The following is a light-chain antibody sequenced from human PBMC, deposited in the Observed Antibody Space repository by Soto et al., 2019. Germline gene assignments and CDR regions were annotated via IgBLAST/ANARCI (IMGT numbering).Light chain of an antibody. V-gene: IGKV1-9*01. J-gene: IGKJ3*01. CDR1: QGIANF. CDR3: QQLNSFPIP. CDR2: VAS. Sequence: IQLTQSPSSLSASVGDRVTISCRASQGIANFLAWYQQKPGKAPKLLIYVASTLQSGVPSRFSGSGSGTDFTLTISSLQPEDFATYFCQQLNSFPIPFGPGTKVDIK.